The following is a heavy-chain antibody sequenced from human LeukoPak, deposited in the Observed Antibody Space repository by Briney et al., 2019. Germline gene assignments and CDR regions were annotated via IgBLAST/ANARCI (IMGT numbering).Heavy chain of an antibody. J-gene: IGHJ3*02. D-gene: IGHD4-23*01. CDR1: GFTFSDHY. CDR3: ATLTTVVLDAFDI. CDR2: SRNRAKSYTT. Sequence: GGSLRLSCAVSGFTFSDHYMDWVRQAPGKGLEWVGRSRNRAKSYTTDYAASVKGRFTISRDDSKSTLYLQMNSLETEDTAVYYCATLTTVVLDAFDIWGQGTMVTVSS. V-gene: IGHV3-72*01.